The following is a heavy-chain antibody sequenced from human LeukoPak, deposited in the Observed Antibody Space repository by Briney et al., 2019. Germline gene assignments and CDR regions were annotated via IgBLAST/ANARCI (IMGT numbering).Heavy chain of an antibody. CDR2: ISSKGDST. Sequence: GGARRLCCSGWGLTFSTYAMHWVRQAPGKGLEYVSAISSKGDSTFYADSVKGRFTISRDNSKNTLYLQMSSLRTEDTAVYYCVKASSDYYYDSWGQGTLVTVSS. D-gene: IGHD3-22*01. CDR1: GLTFSTYA. CDR3: VKASSDYYYDS. J-gene: IGHJ5*01. V-gene: IGHV3-64D*06.